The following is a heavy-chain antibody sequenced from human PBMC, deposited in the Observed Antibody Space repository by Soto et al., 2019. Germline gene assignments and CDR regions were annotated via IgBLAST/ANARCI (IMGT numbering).Heavy chain of an antibody. CDR3: ARGPQRRHAYYYDYGMNV. CDR2: INAGNGNT. V-gene: IGHV1-3*01. J-gene: IGHJ6*02. CDR1: GYTFTSYA. Sequence: QVQLVQSGAEVKKPGASVKVSCKASGYTFTSYAMHWVRQAPGQSLEWMGWINAGNGNTKYSQKFQGRVTITRNTSSSTANMRLSNLRSEDTAVYYCARGPQRRHAYYYDYGMNVWGQGTTVTDSS. D-gene: IGHD6-25*01.